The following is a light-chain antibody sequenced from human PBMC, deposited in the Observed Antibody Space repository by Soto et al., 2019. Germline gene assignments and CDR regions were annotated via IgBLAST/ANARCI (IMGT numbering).Light chain of an antibody. Sequence: DIQMTQSPSSLSASVGDRVTITCQASQDIKNYLNWYQQKRGKAPKLLIYEASNLETGVPSRFSGSGSGRSFTFTISSLQPEDIATYYCQQCDDFITFGGGTRIEIK. CDR3: QQCDDFIT. CDR2: EAS. V-gene: IGKV1-33*01. J-gene: IGKJ4*01. CDR1: QDIKNY.